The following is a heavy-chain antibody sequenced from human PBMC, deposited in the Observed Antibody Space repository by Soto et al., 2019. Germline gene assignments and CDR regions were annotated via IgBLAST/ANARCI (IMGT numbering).Heavy chain of an antibody. CDR3: ARDHSRGWYGPYYYYGMDG. V-gene: IGHV1-8*01. CDR1: GYTFTSYD. D-gene: IGHD6-19*01. Sequence: QVQLVQSGAEVKKPGASVKVSCKASGYTFTSYDINWVRQATGQGLEWMGWMNPNSGNTGYAQKFQGRVTMTSNTSISTAYRELSSLRSEDTAVYYCARDHSRGWYGPYYYYGMDGWGQGTTVTVSS. J-gene: IGHJ6*02. CDR2: MNPNSGNT.